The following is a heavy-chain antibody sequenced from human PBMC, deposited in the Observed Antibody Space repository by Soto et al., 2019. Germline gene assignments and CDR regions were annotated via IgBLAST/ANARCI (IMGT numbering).Heavy chain of an antibody. Sequence: QVQLVQSGAEVKKPGASVKVSCKASGYTFTGYYMHWVRQAPGQGLEWMGWINPNSGGTNYAQKFQGWVTMTRDTSISTAYMELSRLRSDDTAVYYCARSHQISVATIKGGAFDIWGQGTMVTVSS. CDR3: ARSHQISVATIKGGAFDI. V-gene: IGHV1-2*04. CDR1: GYTFTGYY. CDR2: INPNSGGT. J-gene: IGHJ3*02. D-gene: IGHD5-12*01.